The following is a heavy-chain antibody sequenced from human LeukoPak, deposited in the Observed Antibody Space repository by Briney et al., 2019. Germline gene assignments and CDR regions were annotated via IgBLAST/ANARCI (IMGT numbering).Heavy chain of an antibody. CDR2: ISYHGSNK. CDR1: GFTFSNYG. Sequence: GGSLRLSCAASGFTFSNYGMHWVRQAPGKGLEWVAVISYHGSNKYYADSVKGRFTVSRDNSKNTLYLQMSSLGAEDTAVYFCSKDPRGRSYGYAEYFQHWGQGTLVTVSS. CDR3: SKDPRGRSYGYAEYFQH. D-gene: IGHD5-18*01. V-gene: IGHV3-30*18. J-gene: IGHJ1*01.